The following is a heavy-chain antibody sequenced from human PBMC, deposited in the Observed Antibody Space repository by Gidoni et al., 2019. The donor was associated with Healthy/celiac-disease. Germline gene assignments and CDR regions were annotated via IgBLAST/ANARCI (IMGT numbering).Heavy chain of an antibody. V-gene: IGHV3-33*01. CDR1: GFTFSSYG. D-gene: IGHD3-10*01. J-gene: IGHJ6*02. CDR3: ARDPIYGSGSYYPYYYYGMDV. CDR2: IWYDGINN. Sequence: QVQLVESGGGLVQPGRSLRLSCAASGFTFSSYGMPWCRQAPGKGLEWLAVIWYDGINNNYAEAGKGRFTISRDNSKNTLYMQRNSLRAEDTAVYYCARDPIYGSGSYYPYYYYGMDVWGQGTTVTVSS.